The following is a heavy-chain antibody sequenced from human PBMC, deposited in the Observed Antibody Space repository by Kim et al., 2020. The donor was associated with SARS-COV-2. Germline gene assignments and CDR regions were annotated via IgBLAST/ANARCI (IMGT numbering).Heavy chain of an antibody. J-gene: IGHJ4*02. Sequence: GGSLRLSCAASGFTFSSYSMNWVRQAPGKGLEWVSYISSSSSTIYYADSVKGRFTISRDNAKNSLYLQMNSLREEDTAVYYCARDGRIYCSGGSCYSEPCIDYWGQGTLVTVSS. CDR3: ARDGRIYCSGGSCYSEPCIDY. D-gene: IGHD2-15*01. V-gene: IGHV3-48*02. CDR2: ISSSSSTI. CDR1: GFTFSSYS.